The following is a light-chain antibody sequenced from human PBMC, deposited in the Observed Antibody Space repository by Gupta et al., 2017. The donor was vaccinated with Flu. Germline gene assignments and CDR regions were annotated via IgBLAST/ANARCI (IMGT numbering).Light chain of an antibody. V-gene: IGKV2-30*02. CDR1: QSLVHSDGNIY. Sequence: VTLGQPASISCRSSQSLVHSDGNIYLNWFHQRPGQSPRRLIYQVSKRDSGVPDRISGSGSGTDFTLKISGVEADDVGIYFCRQCRYWRYTFGQGTKMEIK. CDR3: RQCRYWRYT. J-gene: IGKJ2*01. CDR2: QVS.